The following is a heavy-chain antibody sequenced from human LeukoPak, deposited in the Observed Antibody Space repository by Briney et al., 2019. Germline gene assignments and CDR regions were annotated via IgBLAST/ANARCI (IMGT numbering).Heavy chain of an antibody. CDR2: INHSGST. Sequence: PSETLSLTCAVYGGSFSGYYWSWIRHPPGKGVEWIGEINHSGSTNYNPPLKSRVTISVDTSKNQFSLKLSSVTAADTAVYYCARVKVVVVAATRGGIDYWGQGTLVTVSS. CDR1: GGSFSGYY. V-gene: IGHV4-34*01. J-gene: IGHJ4*02. D-gene: IGHD2-15*01. CDR3: ARVKVVVVAATRGGIDY.